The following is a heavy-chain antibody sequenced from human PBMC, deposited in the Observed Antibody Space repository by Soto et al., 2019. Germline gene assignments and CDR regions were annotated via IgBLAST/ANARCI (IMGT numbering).Heavy chain of an antibody. CDR3: AKDFDFWSGVDY. Sequence: EVQLVESGGGLVQPGTSLRLTCAASGFTFDDYAMHWVRQVPGKGLEWVSGISWNSGSVDYADSVKGRFTISRDKAKRTLYLQLNSLTPGDTGFYYCAKDFDFWSGVDYWGQGTLVTVAS. CDR2: ISWNSGSV. J-gene: IGHJ4*02. D-gene: IGHD3-3*01. V-gene: IGHV3-9*01. CDR1: GFTFDDYA.